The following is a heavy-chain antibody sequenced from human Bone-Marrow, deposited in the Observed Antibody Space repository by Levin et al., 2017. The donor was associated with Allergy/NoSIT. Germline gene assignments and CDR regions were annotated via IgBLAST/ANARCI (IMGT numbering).Heavy chain of an antibody. D-gene: IGHD2-15*01. CDR2: ITHSGST. CDR1: GGSFSGYY. CDR3: ARENLYCSFGSCYGGVFEY. V-gene: IGHV4-34*01. Sequence: KPSETLSLTCAVYGGSFSGYYWSWIRQPPGKGLEWIGEITHSGSTIYNPSLKSRVAISGDTSKNQFSLKLSSVTAADTAVYYCARENLYCSFGSCYGGVFEYWGQGTLVTVSS. J-gene: IGHJ4*02.